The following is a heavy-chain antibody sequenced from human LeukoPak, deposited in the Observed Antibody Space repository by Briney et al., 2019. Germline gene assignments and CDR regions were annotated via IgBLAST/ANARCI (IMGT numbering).Heavy chain of an antibody. CDR1: GFTFSSYS. CDR3: ARERYYYDSSGFDY. CDR2: ISSSSSYV. V-gene: IGHV3-21*01. J-gene: IGHJ4*02. D-gene: IGHD3-22*01. Sequence: GGSLRLSCAASGFTFSSYSMNWVRQAPGKGLEWVSSISSSSSYVYYADSVKGRFTISRDNAKNSLYLQMNSLRAEDTAVYYCARERYYYDSSGFDYWGQGTLVTVSS.